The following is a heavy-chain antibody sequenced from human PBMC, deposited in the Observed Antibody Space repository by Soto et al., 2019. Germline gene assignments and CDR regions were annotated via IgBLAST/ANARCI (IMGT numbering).Heavy chain of an antibody. CDR3: ATSYDSSGYDY. Sequence: GSLRLSCAASGFTFSIYAMSWVLQAPGKGLEWVSALSGSGISTYYADTVKGRFTISRDNSRNTLYLQMNSLRAEDTAVYYCATSYDSSGYDYWGQGTLVTVSS. J-gene: IGHJ4*02. CDR2: LSGSGIST. V-gene: IGHV3-23*01. D-gene: IGHD3-22*01. CDR1: GFTFSIYA.